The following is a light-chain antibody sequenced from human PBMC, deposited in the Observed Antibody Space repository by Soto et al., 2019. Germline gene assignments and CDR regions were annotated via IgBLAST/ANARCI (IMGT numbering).Light chain of an antibody. V-gene: IGLV2-8*01. J-gene: IGLJ1*01. Sequence: QPVLTQPPSPSGSPGQSVTISCTGTNSDSGAYNYVAWYQQHPGTAPKVLIYEVRKRPSEAPDRFSGSKSGNTASLTVSGLQAEDEADYYCSSYAGDNSYVFGSGTKV. CDR1: NSDSGAYNY. CDR2: EVR. CDR3: SSYAGDNSYV.